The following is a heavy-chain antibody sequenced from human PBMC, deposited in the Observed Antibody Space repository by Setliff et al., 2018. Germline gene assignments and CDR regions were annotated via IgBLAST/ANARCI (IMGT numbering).Heavy chain of an antibody. D-gene: IGHD3-10*01. CDR2: VRFDGSYK. Sequence: PWGSLRLSCAASGFVFGTYGMHWVRQAPGKGLDWVASVRFDGSYKVYADSVKDRFTISRDNSENTLFLQMTSLRPEDTGVYYCVKVKKPLIRGSGFDYWGRGTLVTVSS. V-gene: IGHV3-30*02. CDR3: VKVKKPLIRGSGFDY. J-gene: IGHJ4*02. CDR1: GFVFGTYG.